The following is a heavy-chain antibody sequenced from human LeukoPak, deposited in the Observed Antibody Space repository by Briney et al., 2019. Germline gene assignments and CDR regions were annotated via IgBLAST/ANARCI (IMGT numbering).Heavy chain of an antibody. D-gene: IGHD3-22*01. V-gene: IGHV3-30*01. CDR1: GFTFSVHA. Sequence: GGSLRLSCAASGFTFSVHAMHWVRQAPGKGLEWVALFSYDGITTHYAGSVKGRFTVSRDDSKNTLFLQMNSLSAEDTAVYYCARGKSDSSGFYYSLDYWGQGTLVTVSS. J-gene: IGHJ4*02. CDR3: ARGKSDSSGFYYSLDY. CDR2: FSYDGITT.